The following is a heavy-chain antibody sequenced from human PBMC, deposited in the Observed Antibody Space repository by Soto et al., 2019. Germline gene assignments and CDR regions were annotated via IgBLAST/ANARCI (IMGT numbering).Heavy chain of an antibody. V-gene: IGHV4-59*01. CDR1: GGCMSSYY. CDR2: IYYSGST. J-gene: IGHJ4*02. CDR3: ARGSIVGAGFSY. Sequence: SETLSLTCTVSGGCMSSYYWSWIRQPPGKGLEWIGYIYYSGSTNYNPSLKSRVTISVDTSKNQFSLKLSSVTAADTAVYYCARGSIVGAGFSYWGQGTLVTVSS. D-gene: IGHD1-26*01.